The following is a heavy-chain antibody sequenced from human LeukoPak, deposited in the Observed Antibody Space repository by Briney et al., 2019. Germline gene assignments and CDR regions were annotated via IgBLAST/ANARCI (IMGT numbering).Heavy chain of an antibody. CDR2: IYASGTI. J-gene: IGHJ4*02. Sequence: PSETLSLTCTVSGGSISSYYWSWIRQLAGTALEWIGRIYASGTITYNPSLKSRVTMSVDTSKNQFSLKLSSVTAADTAVYYCVRATLERRISAFDSWGQGTLVTVSS. CDR3: VRATLERRISAFDS. CDR1: GGSISSYY. D-gene: IGHD1-1*01. V-gene: IGHV4-4*07.